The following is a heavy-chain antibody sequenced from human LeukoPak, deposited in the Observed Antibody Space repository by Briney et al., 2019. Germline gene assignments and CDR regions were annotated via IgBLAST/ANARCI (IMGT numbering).Heavy chain of an antibody. Sequence: GGSLRLSCVASGFTLSGHWMTWVRQARGKGLEWVSVISGSGGSTYYADSVKGRFTISRDNSKNTLYLQMNSLRAEDTAVYYCAKASSYDFWSGYSYYYYGMDVWGQGTTVTVSS. CDR2: ISGSGGST. CDR3: AKASSYDFWSGYSYYYYGMDV. D-gene: IGHD3-3*01. CDR1: GFTLSGHW. V-gene: IGHV3-23*01. J-gene: IGHJ6*02.